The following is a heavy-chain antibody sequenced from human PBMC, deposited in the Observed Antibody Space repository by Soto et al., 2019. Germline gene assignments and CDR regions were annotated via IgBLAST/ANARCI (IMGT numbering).Heavy chain of an antibody. V-gene: IGHV1-2*02. Sequence: GASVKFSCKSSGYTFTGYYMHWVRQAPGQGLEWMGWINPNSGGTNYAQKFQGRVTMTRDTSISTAYMELSRLRSDDTAVYYCARRPVAGTIRKKHYGRDVWGQGTTFTGS. J-gene: IGHJ6*02. CDR2: INPNSGGT. CDR3: ARRPVAGTIRKKHYGRDV. CDR1: GYTFTGYY. D-gene: IGHD6-19*01.